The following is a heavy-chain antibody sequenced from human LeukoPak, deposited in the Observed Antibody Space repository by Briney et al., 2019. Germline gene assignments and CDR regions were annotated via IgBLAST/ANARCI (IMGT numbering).Heavy chain of an antibody. J-gene: IGHJ4*02. CDR3: ARDRGDYGSSDY. D-gene: IGHD2-21*02. V-gene: IGHV4-4*07. CDR1: GAYISGYY. CDR2: IHGSGKT. Sequence: SETLSLTCKVSGAYISGYYWSWLRQPAGKGLEWIGRIHGSGKTNHNPSLKSRVTMSVDTSKNQFSLNLSSVTAADTAVYYCARDRGDYGSSDYWGQGTLVTVSS.